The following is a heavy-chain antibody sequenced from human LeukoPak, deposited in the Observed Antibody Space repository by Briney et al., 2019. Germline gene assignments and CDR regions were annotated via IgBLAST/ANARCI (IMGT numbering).Heavy chain of an antibody. D-gene: IGHD3-3*01. V-gene: IGHV4-61*01. CDR3: ARAYDFWSGYYINWFDP. CDR2: IYYSGST. Sequence: SETLSLTCTVSGGSISSGSYYWSWIRQPPGKGLEWIGYIYYSGSTNYNPSLKSRVTISVDTSKNQFSLKLSSVTAADTAVYYCARAYDFWSGYYINWFDPWGQGTLVTVSS. J-gene: IGHJ5*02. CDR1: GGSISSGSYY.